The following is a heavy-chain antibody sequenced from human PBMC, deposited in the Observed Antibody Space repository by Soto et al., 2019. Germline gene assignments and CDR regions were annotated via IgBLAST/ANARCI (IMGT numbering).Heavy chain of an antibody. CDR2: IIPILGIA. CDR3: ARVPSIAAAGYYYYGMDV. D-gene: IGHD6-13*01. J-gene: IGHJ6*02. CDR1: GGTFSSYT. V-gene: IGHV1-69*02. Sequence: ASVKVSCKASGGTFSSYTISWVRQAPGQGLEWMGRIIPILGIANYAQKFQGRVTITADKSTSTAYMELSSLRSEDTAVYYCARVPSIAAAGYYYYGMDVWGQGTTVTVSS.